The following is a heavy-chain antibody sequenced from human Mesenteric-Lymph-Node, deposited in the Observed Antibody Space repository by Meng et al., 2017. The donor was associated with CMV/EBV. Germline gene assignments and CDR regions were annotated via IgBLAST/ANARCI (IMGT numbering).Heavy chain of an antibody. CDR2: INPNSGGT. Sequence: ASVKSCKASGYILTAYYLHWVRQAPGQGLEWMGWINPNSGGTNYAQKFQGRVTMTRDTSISTAYMELSRLRSDDTAVYYCARRAPSGYSSSWYDAPRWFDPWGQGTLVTVSS. D-gene: IGHD6-13*01. J-gene: IGHJ5*02. CDR1: GYILTAYY. CDR3: ARRAPSGYSSSWYDAPRWFDP. V-gene: IGHV1-2*02.